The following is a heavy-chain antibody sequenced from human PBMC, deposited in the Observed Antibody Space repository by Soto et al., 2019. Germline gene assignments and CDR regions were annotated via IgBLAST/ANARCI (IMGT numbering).Heavy chain of an antibody. V-gene: IGHV1-2*02. CDR1: RFIFTGYF. CDR2: INPDSGDT. J-gene: IGHJ6*02. Sequence: VQSGTEVRKPGASMKVSCKTSRFIFTGYFMHWVWQAPGQGLEWMGWINPDSGDTNYAQKCQGRVTMTRDTSSDTAYLELSGLRPDDTGVFYCARSHSAYYYYGMDVWGQGTTVTVSS. CDR3: ARSHSAYYYYGMDV.